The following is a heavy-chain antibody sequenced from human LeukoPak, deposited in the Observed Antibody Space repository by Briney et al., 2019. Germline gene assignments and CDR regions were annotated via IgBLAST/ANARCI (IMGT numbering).Heavy chain of an antibody. Sequence: GGSLRLSCAASGFTFSSYSMTWVRQAPGKGLEWVSSISSSSSYIYYADSVKGRFTISRDNAKNSLYLQMNSLRAEDTAVYYCARSYYDFWSGQSPYYFDYWGQGTLVTVSS. CDR2: ISSSSSYI. CDR1: GFTFSSYS. V-gene: IGHV3-21*01. CDR3: ARSYYDFWSGQSPYYFDY. J-gene: IGHJ4*02. D-gene: IGHD3-3*01.